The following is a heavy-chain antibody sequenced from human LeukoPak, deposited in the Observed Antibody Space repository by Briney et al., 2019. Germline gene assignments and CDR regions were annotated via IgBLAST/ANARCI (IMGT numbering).Heavy chain of an antibody. CDR3: ARGRYNSGWYLDY. Sequence: GSLRLSCAASGFTFSSYSMQWVRQPPGKGLEWIGEIYHSGSTNYNPSLSGRVTISVDKSKNQFSLKLSSVTAADTAVYSCARGRYNSGWYLDYWGQGTLVTVSS. D-gene: IGHD6-19*01. J-gene: IGHJ4*02. CDR2: IYHSGST. V-gene: IGHV4-4*01. CDR1: GFTFSSYSM.